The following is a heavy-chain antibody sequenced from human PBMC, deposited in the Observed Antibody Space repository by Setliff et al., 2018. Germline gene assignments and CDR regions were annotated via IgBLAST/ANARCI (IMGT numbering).Heavy chain of an antibody. V-gene: IGHV4-59*08. J-gene: IGHJ6*03. CDR1: GAAISTYH. D-gene: IGHD3-10*01. CDR2: IHYSGST. Sequence: PSETLSLTCAVSGAAISTYHWSWLRQPPGKGLEWIAYIHYSGSTNQNPSLKSRVTISVDTSKNQLSLKLSSVTAADTAVYYCAKVPITKVYFYMDVWGKGTTVTVSS. CDR3: AKVPITKVYFYMDV.